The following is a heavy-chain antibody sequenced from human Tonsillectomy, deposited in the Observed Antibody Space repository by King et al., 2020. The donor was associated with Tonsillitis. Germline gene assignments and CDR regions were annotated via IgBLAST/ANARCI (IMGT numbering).Heavy chain of an antibody. CDR3: AKCHSGGTCYS. Sequence: LQLQESGPGVVRPSQTLSLTCTVSGDSVKTGTYSWTWIRQAPENGLEWIGYVHFTGNTKYNPSLKSRLTISIDTSRNHFSLKLTSVTAADTAVYYCAKCHSGGTCYSWGRGTLVTVSS. CDR2: VHFTGNT. V-gene: IGHV4-30-4*07. D-gene: IGHD2-15*01. J-gene: IGHJ4*02. CDR1: GDSVKTGTYS.